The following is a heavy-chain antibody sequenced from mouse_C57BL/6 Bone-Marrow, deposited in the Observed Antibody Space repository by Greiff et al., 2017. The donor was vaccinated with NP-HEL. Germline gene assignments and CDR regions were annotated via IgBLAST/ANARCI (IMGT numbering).Heavy chain of an antibody. CDR2: INPSSGYT. CDR3: ASPFPWYFDV. Sequence: VHLVESGAELAKPGASVKLSCKASGYTFTSYWMHWVKQRPGQGLEWIGYINPSSGYTKYNQKFKDKATLTADKSSSTAYMQLSSLTYEDSAVYYCASPFPWYFDVWGTGTTVTVSS. CDR1: GYTFTSYW. J-gene: IGHJ1*03. V-gene: IGHV1-7*01.